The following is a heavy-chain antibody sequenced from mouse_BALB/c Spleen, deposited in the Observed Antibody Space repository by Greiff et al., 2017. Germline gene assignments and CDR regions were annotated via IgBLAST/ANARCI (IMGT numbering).Heavy chain of an antibody. CDR1: GFTFSSYG. V-gene: IGHV5-6-3*01. CDR3: ARAYYGKGAWFAY. J-gene: IGHJ3*01. CDR2: INSNGGST. D-gene: IGHD2-10*01. Sequence: EVHLVESGGGLVQPGGSLKLSCAASGFTFSSYGMSWVRQTPDKRLELVATINSNGGSTYYPDSVKGRFTISRDNAKNTLYLQMSSLKSEDTAMYYCARAYYGKGAWFAYWGQGTLVTVSA.